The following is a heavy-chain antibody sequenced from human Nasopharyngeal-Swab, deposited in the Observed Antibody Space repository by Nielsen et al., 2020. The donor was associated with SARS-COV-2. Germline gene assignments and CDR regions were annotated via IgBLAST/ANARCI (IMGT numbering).Heavy chain of an antibody. V-gene: IGHV4-39*01. Sequence: PGKGLEWIGSIYYSGSTYYNPSLKSRVTISVDTSKNQFSLKLSSVTAADTAVYYCARQRGSGTGFDPWGQGTLVTVSS. J-gene: IGHJ5*02. CDR2: IYYSGST. CDR3: ARQRGSGTGFDP. D-gene: IGHD3-10*01.